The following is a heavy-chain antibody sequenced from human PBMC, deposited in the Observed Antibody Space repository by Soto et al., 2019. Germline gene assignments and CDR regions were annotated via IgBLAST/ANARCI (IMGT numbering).Heavy chain of an antibody. CDR2: VYYIGST. J-gene: IGHJ4*02. CDR3: ARHRYARSSWYQGGRDY. CDR1: GGSISSSSYY. Sequence: SETLSLTCTVCGGSISSSSYYWGWIRQPPGKGLEWIGSVYYIGSTYYNPSLKTRVTISVDTSKKQFSLKLSSVTAADTAVYYCARHRYARSSWYQGGRDYLGQGTLVTVSS. V-gene: IGHV4-39*01. D-gene: IGHD6-13*01.